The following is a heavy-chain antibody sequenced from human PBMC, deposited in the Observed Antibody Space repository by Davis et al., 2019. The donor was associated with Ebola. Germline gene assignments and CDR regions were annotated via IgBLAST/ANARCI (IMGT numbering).Heavy chain of an antibody. CDR2: IWYDGSNK. CDR1: GFTFSSYG. D-gene: IGHD5-12*01. CDR3: VRDSGYYSHDY. Sequence: PGGSLRLSCAASGFTFSSYGMHWVRQAPGKGLEWVAVIWYDGSNKYYADSVKGRFTISRDNSKNTLYLQMNSLRAEDTAVYYCVRDSGYYSHDYWGHGTLVTVSS. J-gene: IGHJ4*01. V-gene: IGHV3-33*01.